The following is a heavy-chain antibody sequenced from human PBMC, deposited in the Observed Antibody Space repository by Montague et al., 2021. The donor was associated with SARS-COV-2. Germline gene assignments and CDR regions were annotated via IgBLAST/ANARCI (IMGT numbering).Heavy chain of an antibody. V-gene: IGHV4-39*01. J-gene: IGHJ3*02. Sequence: SETLSLTCTVSGGSISSSNYYWGWIRQPPGKGLEGIGSIYYSGSTYYNLSLKSRVTISVDTSKDQFSLKLSSVTAADTAVYYCASPTYYYDSSGSDAFDIWGQGTMVTVSS. CDR1: GGSISSSNYY. CDR3: ASPTYYYDSSGSDAFDI. CDR2: IYYSGST. D-gene: IGHD3-22*01.